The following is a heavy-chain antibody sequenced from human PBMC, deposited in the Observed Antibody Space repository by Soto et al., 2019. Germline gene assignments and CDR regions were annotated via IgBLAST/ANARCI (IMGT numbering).Heavy chain of an antibody. CDR3: AIGWGSSSYDDNWFDP. D-gene: IGHD6-13*01. V-gene: IGHV1-69*01. CDR1: GGTFSNFA. J-gene: IGHJ5*02. Sequence: QVQLVQSGAEVKKPGSSVKVSCKASGGTFSNFALSWVRQAPGQGLEWMGGIIPFFGTANYAQKFQGRLTITADESTSTAYMDLSSLRCEDTAVYYCAIGWGSSSYDDNWFDPWGQGTLVTVSS. CDR2: IIPFFGTA.